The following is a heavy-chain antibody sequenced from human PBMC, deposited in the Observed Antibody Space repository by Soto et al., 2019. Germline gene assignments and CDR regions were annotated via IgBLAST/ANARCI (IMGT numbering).Heavy chain of an antibody. CDR1: GFTFSSYA. D-gene: IGHD5-12*01. J-gene: IGHJ6*02. CDR2: ISYDGSNK. V-gene: IGHV3-30-3*01. CDR3: ARVPGRDGYNYKFYYYGMDV. Sequence: GGSLRLSCGASGFTFSSYAMHWVRQAPGKGLEWVAVISYDGSNKYYADSVKGRFTISRDNSKNTLYLQMNSLRAEDTAVYYCARVPGRDGYNYKFYYYGMDVWGQGTTVTVSS.